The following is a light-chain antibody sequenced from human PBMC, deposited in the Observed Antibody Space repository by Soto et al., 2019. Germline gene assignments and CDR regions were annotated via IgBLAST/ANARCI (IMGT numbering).Light chain of an antibody. Sequence: DIQITQSPSTLSATAGDRVTITCRASQSISIWLAWYQQKPGKAPKILIYKASSLESGVPSRFSGSGSGTEFTLTISSLQPDDFATYYCQQYNSYSPKFGQGTKVDIK. CDR2: KAS. J-gene: IGKJ1*01. CDR1: QSISIW. V-gene: IGKV1-5*03. CDR3: QQYNSYSPK.